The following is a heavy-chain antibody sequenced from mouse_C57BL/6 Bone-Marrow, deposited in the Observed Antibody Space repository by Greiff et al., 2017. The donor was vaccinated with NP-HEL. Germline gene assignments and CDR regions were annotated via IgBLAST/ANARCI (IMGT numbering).Heavy chain of an antibody. V-gene: IGHV1-26*01. CDR1: GYTFTDYY. D-gene: IGHD1-3*01. J-gene: IGHJ4*01. CDR2: INPNNGGT. Sequence: VHVKQSGPELVKPGASVKISCKASGYTFTDYYMNWVKQSHGKSLEWIGDINPNNGGTSYNQKFKGKATLTVDKSSSTAYMELRSLTSEDSAVYYCARWRKGCYYYAMDYWGQGTSVTVSS. CDR3: ARWRKGCYYYAMDY.